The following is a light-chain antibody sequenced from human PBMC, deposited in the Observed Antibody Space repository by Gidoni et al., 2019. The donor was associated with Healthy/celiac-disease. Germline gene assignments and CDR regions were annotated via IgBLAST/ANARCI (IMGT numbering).Light chain of an antibody. CDR3: LQALQTPFT. V-gene: IGKV2-28*01. CDR2: LGS. J-gene: IGKJ3*01. CDR1: QSLLHSNGYNS. Sequence: DIVLTQYPLALPVTPGETASISCRPSQSLLHSNGYNSLDWYLQKPGQPPQLLIYLGSNGASGVPDRFIGSGSGTDVTLKISRVEAEDVVVYYCLQALQTPFTFGPGTKVDIK.